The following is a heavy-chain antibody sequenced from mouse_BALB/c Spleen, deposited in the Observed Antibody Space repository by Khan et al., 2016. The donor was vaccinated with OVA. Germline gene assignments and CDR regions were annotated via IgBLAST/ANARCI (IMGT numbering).Heavy chain of an antibody. CDR3: ARVNYGSRDYFDY. CDR1: GYTFSGYW. J-gene: IGHJ2*01. V-gene: IGHV1-9*01. D-gene: IGHD1-1*01. Sequence: QVRLQQSGAELMKPGASVKISCKATGYTFSGYWLEWVKQRPGHGLEWIGEILPGSGSRNYNEKFKGKATFTADISSKTTYMQLSSLTSEDPAVYYCARVNYGSRDYFDYWGQGTTLTVSS. CDR2: ILPGSGSR.